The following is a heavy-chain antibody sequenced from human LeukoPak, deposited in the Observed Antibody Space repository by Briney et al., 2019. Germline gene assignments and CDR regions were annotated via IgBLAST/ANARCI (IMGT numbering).Heavy chain of an antibody. J-gene: IGHJ6*02. D-gene: IGHD6-13*01. CDR2: INPNSGGT. Sequence: ASVKVSCKASGYTFINYGISWVRQAPGQGLEWMGWINPNSGGTNYAQKFQGWVTMTRDTSISTAYMELSRLRSDDTAVYYCARTGQQLGFYGMDVWGQGTTVTVSS. CDR1: GYTFINYG. V-gene: IGHV1-2*04. CDR3: ARTGQQLGFYGMDV.